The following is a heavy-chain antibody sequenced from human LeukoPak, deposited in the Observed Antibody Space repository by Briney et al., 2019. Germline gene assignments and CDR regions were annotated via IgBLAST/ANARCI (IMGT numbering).Heavy chain of an antibody. V-gene: IGHV1-18*01. CDR2: ITAYNGNT. Sequence: ASVKVSCKASGYAFSNYGVSWVRQAPGQGLEWMGWITAYNGNTNYPQTFQGRVTMTTDTSTSTAYMELRSLRSDDTAVYYCARGEGYCDHWGQGTLVTVSS. J-gene: IGHJ4*02. CDR3: ARGEGYCDH. CDR1: GYAFSNYG.